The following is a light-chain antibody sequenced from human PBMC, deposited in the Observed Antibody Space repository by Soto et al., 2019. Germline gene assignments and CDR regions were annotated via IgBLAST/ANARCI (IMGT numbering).Light chain of an antibody. CDR3: QQYGSSGT. J-gene: IGKJ1*01. Sequence: EIVLTQSPGTLSLSPGERATLSCGAGQSVSISFLAWYQQKVGQAPRLLIYDASSRATGIPDRFSGSGSGTDFTLTISRLEPEDFAVYYCQQYGSSGTFGQGTKVDIK. CDR1: QSVSISF. CDR2: DAS. V-gene: IGKV3-20*01.